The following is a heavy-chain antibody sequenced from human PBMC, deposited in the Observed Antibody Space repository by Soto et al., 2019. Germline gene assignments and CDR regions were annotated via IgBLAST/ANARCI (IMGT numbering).Heavy chain of an antibody. D-gene: IGHD3-22*01. CDR2: IYYSGST. CDR1: GGSISSSSYY. V-gene: IGHV4-39*01. Sequence: QLQLQESGPGLVKPSETLSLTCTVSGGSISSSSYYWGWIRQPPGKGLEWIGSIYYSGSTYYNPSLKSRVTISVDTSKNQFSLKLSSVTAADTAVYYCARPQWDYDSSGSIREPQENTDYWGQGTLVTVSS. J-gene: IGHJ4*02. CDR3: ARPQWDYDSSGSIREPQENTDY.